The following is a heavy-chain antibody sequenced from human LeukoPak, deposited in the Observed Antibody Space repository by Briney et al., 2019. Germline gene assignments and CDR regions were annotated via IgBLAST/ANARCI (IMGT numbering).Heavy chain of an antibody. CDR1: GGTFSSYA. D-gene: IGHD2-2*01. Sequence: ASVKVSCKASGGTFSSYAISWVRQAPGQGLEWMGRIIPIFGIANYAQKFQGRVTITADKSTSTAYMELSSLRSEDTAVYYCARDCSGTSCYVGGGGIYYYYAMDVWGKGTTVTVSS. V-gene: IGHV1-69*04. CDR2: IIPIFGIA. CDR3: ARDCSGTSCYVGGGGIYYYYAMDV. J-gene: IGHJ6*04.